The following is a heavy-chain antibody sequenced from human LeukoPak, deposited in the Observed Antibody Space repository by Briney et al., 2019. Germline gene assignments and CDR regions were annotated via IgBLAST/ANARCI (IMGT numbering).Heavy chain of an antibody. Sequence: GGSLRLSCAASGFTFSSYAMHWVRQAPGRGLEGVAVISYDGSNKYYADSVKGRFTTSRDNSKNTLYLQMNSLRAEDTAVYYCARGQVLGYCSSTSCSPFDPWGQGTLVTVSS. CDR1: GFTFSSYA. CDR3: ARGQVLGYCSSTSCSPFDP. V-gene: IGHV3-30-3*01. CDR2: ISYDGSNK. D-gene: IGHD2-2*01. J-gene: IGHJ5*02.